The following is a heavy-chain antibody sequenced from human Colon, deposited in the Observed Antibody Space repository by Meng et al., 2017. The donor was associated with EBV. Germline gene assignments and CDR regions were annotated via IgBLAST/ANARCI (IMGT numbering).Heavy chain of an antibody. CDR1: GFTFNNYA. V-gene: IGHV3-23*04. J-gene: IGHJ4*02. CDR2: ISGSGGHT. Sequence: EVPRVESWRGLLQPRGSLGLSCAATGFTFNNYAMYWVRQAPGKGLEWVSAISGSGGHTYYADSVKGRFTISRDNAKNTVHLQLNSLRVEDTALYFCAKSRGEQWLIYYWGQGTLVTVSS. D-gene: IGHD6-19*01. CDR3: AKSRGEQWLIYY.